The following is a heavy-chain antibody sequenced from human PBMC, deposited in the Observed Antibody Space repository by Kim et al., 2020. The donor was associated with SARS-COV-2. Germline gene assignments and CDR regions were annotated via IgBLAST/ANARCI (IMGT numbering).Heavy chain of an antibody. J-gene: IGHJ6*02. CDR1: GYTFTSYA. Sequence: ASVKVSCKASGYTFTSYAMHWVRQAPGQRLEWMGWINAGNGNTKYSQKFQGRVTITRDTSASTAYMELSSLRSEDTAVYYCARVKTTGAYYYYYGMDVWGQGTTVTVSS. CDR2: INAGNGNT. D-gene: IGHD2-8*02. V-gene: IGHV1-3*01. CDR3: ARVKTTGAYYYYYGMDV.